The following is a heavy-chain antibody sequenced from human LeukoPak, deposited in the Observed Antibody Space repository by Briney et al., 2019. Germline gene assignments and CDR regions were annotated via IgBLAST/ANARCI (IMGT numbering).Heavy chain of an antibody. CDR1: GGSIRGYY. D-gene: IGHD3-10*01. CDR3: ARVFDSGSQAYFYYMDV. CDR2: IYSSGST. V-gene: IGHV4-59*01. J-gene: IGHJ6*03. Sequence: PSETLSLTCNVSGGSIRGYYWSWIRQPPGKGLEWIGYIYSSGSTNYNPSLKSRVTMSVDTSKNQFSLKVSSVTAADTAVYYCARVFDSGSQAYFYYMDVWGRGTTVTISS.